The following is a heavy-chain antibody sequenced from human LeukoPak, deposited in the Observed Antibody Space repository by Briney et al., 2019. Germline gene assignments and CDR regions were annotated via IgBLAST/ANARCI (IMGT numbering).Heavy chain of an antibody. V-gene: IGHV3-7*03. CDR3: ARRGSYYGSGSYDY. CDR2: IKPGGSEK. J-gene: IGHJ4*02. D-gene: IGHD3-10*01. CDR1: GFTFTPYW. Sequence: GGSLRLSCAASGFTFTPYWMTWVRQAPGMGPEWVATIKPGGSEKFYVDSVKGRFSISRDNAKSSLYLQMNSLRAEDTAVYYCARRGSYYGSGSYDYWGQGTLVTVSS.